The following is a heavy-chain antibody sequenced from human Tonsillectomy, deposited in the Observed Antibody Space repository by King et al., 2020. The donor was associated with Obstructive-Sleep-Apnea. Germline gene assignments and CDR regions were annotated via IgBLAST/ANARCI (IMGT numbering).Heavy chain of an antibody. V-gene: IGHV1-46*01. CDR1: GYTFTSYY. CDR2: INPSGGST. D-gene: IGHD6-6*01. CDR3: AGVGVAGSSNGRVYFDY. Sequence: LQLVQSGAEVKKPGASVKLSCKASGYTFTSYYMHWVRQAPGQGLEWMGMINPSGGSTSYAQKYQGRVTMTRDTSTSTVYMELSSLRSEDTAVYYCAGVGVAGSSNGRVYFDYWGQGTLVTVSS. J-gene: IGHJ4*02.